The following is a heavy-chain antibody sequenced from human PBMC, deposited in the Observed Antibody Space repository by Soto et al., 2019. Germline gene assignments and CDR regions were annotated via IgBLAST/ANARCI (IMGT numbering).Heavy chain of an antibody. V-gene: IGHV4-61*08. J-gene: IGHJ4*02. Sequence: PSETLSLTFTVSGGSISSGGYYWSWIRQPPGKGLECIGYIYYSGSTNYNPSLKSRVTISVDTSKNQFSLKLSSVTAADTAVYYCARVSSSWGLVNYFDYWGQGTLVTGSS. CDR1: GGSISSGGYY. CDR3: ARVSSSWGLVNYFDY. D-gene: IGHD6-13*01. CDR2: IYYSGST.